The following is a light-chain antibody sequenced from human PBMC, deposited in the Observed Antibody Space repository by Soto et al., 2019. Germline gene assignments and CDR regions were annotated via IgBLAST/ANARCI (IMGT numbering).Light chain of an antibody. CDR2: GAI. J-gene: IGKJ1*01. Sequence: DIQMTQSPSSLSASVGDRVTITCRASQSISSFVNWYQQKPGKAPQLLIYGAITLQSGVPSTFSGGGSGTEFTLTISSLLPEDFGTYYCQQSYGTPRTFGQGTNVEIK. CDR1: QSISSF. V-gene: IGKV1-39*01. CDR3: QQSYGTPRT.